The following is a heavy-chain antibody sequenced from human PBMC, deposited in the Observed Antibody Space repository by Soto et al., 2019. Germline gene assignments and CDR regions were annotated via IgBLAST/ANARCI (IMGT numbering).Heavy chain of an antibody. CDR3: ARVNPRRVVVVAATRPRSDAFDV. CDR1: GGSFSGYY. V-gene: IGHV4-34*01. Sequence: QVQLQQWGAGLLKPSETLSLTCAVYGGSFSGYYWSWISQPPGKGLEWMGEINNSGSTNYNPSLKSLVTISVDTSRNQFSLKLSSVTASDTAVYYCARVNPRRVVVVAATRPRSDAFDVWGQGTMVTVSS. CDR2: INNSGST. D-gene: IGHD2-15*01. J-gene: IGHJ3*01.